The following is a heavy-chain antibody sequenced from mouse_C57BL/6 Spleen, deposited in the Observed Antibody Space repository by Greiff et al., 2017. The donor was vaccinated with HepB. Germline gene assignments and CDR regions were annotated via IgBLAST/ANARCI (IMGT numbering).Heavy chain of an antibody. CDR3: ERTLNYGIRYFDV. CDR2: IDPSDSYT. V-gene: IGHV1-69*01. D-gene: IGHD1-1*01. J-gene: IGHJ1*03. Sequence: QVQLQQPGAELVMPGASVKLSCKASGYTFTSYWMHWVKQRPGQGLEWIGEIDPSDSYTNYNQKFKGKSTLTVDKSSSTAYMQLSSLTSEDSAVYYCERTLNYGIRYFDVWGTGTTVTVSS. CDR1: GYTFTSYW.